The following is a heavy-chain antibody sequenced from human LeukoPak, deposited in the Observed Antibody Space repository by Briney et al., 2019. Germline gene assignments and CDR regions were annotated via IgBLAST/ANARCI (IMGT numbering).Heavy chain of an antibody. V-gene: IGHV3-23*01. J-gene: IGHJ4*02. Sequence: GGSLRLSXAASGFTFSSYAMSWVRQAPGKGLEWVSAISGSGGSTYYADSVKGRFTISRDNSKNTLYLQMNSLRAEDTAVYYCAIFWSGYKGYYFDYWGQGTLVTVSS. CDR3: AIFWSGYKGYYFDY. CDR2: ISGSGGST. CDR1: GFTFSSYA. D-gene: IGHD3-3*01.